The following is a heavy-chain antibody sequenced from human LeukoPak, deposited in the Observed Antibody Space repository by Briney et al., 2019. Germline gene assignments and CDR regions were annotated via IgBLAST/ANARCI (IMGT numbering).Heavy chain of an antibody. Sequence: SVKVSCKASGGTFSSYAISWVRQAPGQGLEWMGGIIPIFGTANYAQKFQGRVPITADESTSTAYMELSSLRYEDTAVYYCARTDNRGNSPVDVWGQGTTVTVSS. J-gene: IGHJ6*02. D-gene: IGHD7-27*01. CDR1: GGTFSSYA. CDR2: IIPIFGTA. CDR3: ARTDNRGNSPVDV. V-gene: IGHV1-69*13.